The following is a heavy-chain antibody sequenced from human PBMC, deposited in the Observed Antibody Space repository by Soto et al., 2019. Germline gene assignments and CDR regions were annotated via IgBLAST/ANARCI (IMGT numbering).Heavy chain of an antibody. J-gene: IGHJ3*02. CDR1: SLTFSTYA. CDR2: ISGSGSST. Sequence: WGSLVLGCAASSLTFSTYAMSWVRQAPGKGLEWVSAISGSGSSTYYADSVKGRFTISRDNSKNTLYLQMNSLRAEDTAVYYCARSPSPGFAFDIWGQGTMVTVSS. V-gene: IGHV3-23*01. CDR3: ARSPSPGFAFDI.